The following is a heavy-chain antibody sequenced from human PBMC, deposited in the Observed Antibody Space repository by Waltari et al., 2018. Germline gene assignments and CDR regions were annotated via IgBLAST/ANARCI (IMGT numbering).Heavy chain of an antibody. J-gene: IGHJ4*02. Sequence: QVQLVQSGAEVKKPGASVKVSCKASGYTFTGYYMHWVRQAPGQGLEWMGWINTNMGGANHAQKYQGRVTMTMDTAISTAYMELSRLRSDDTAVYYCAREFGDYGDYWGQGTLVTVSS. D-gene: IGHD4-17*01. CDR2: INTNMGGA. CDR1: GYTFTGYY. CDR3: AREFGDYGDY. V-gene: IGHV1-2*02.